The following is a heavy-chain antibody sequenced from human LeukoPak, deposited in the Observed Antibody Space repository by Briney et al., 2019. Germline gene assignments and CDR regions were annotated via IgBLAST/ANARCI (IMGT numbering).Heavy chain of an antibody. CDR2: INPTSFGT. Sequence: ASVKVSCKASGYTFTGYYIHWVRQAPGQGLEWMGWINPTSFGTKYEQKFQGRVTMTRDTSISTDYIELSDLRSDDTAVYYCARFRGSGWYSFDLWGQGTLVTVSS. CDR1: GYTFTGYY. V-gene: IGHV1-2*02. J-gene: IGHJ5*02. CDR3: ARFRGSGWYSFDL. D-gene: IGHD6-19*01.